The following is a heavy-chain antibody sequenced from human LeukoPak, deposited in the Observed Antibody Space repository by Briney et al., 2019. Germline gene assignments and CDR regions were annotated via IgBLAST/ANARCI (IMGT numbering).Heavy chain of an antibody. V-gene: IGHV3-23*01. CDR2: ISGSGGST. Sequence: GGSLRLSCAASGFTFSSYAMSWVRQAPGKGLEWVSAISGSGGSTYYADSVKGRFTISRDNSKNTLYLQMNSLRAEDTAVYYCAKTSHGSGSYPKEAHWYFDLWGRGTLVTVSS. CDR3: AKTSHGSGSYPKEAHWYFDL. D-gene: IGHD3-10*01. J-gene: IGHJ2*01. CDR1: GFTFSSYA.